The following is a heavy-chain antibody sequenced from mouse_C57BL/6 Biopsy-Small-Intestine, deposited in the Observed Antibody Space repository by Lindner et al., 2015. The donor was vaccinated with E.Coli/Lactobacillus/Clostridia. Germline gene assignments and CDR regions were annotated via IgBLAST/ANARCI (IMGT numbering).Heavy chain of an antibody. V-gene: IGHV1-20*01. CDR1: GYSFTGYF. Sequence: EVQLQESGPELVKPGASVKMSCKASGYSFTGYFMNWVKQSHGKSLEWIGRINPYNGDTFYNQKFKGKATLTVDKSSSTAHMELRSLTSEDSALYYCARGEYYDVGFAYWGQGTLVTVSA. J-gene: IGHJ3*01. CDR3: ARGEYYDVGFAY. CDR2: INPYNGDT. D-gene: IGHD1-1*01.